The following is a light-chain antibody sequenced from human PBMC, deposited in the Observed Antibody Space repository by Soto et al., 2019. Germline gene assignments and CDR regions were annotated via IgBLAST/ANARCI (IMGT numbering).Light chain of an antibody. CDR1: QSVGST. CDR2: GAS. Sequence: EILMTQSPATLSVSPRERVILSCRASQSVGSTLAWYQQKPGQAPRLLIRGASTRATGVPARFSGSGSGTEFTLTISSLQSEDFAVYYCQQYSTSLTFGGGTTLEIK. CDR3: QQYSTSLT. V-gene: IGKV3-15*01. J-gene: IGKJ4*02.